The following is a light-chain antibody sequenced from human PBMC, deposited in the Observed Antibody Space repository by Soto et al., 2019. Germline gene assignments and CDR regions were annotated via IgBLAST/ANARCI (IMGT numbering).Light chain of an antibody. Sequence: QSVLTQPPSASGFPGQSVTISCTGTSSDLDANNYVSWYQQHPGKAPKFMIYEVSKRPSGVPDRFSGSKSGNTASLTVSGLQAEDEADYYCSSYAGSNNFVFGTGTKVTVL. CDR3: SSYAGSNNFV. CDR2: EVS. V-gene: IGLV2-8*01. CDR1: SSDLDANNY. J-gene: IGLJ1*01.